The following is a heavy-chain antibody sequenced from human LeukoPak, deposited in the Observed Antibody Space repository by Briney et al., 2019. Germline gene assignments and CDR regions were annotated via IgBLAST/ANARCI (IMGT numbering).Heavy chain of an antibody. CDR1: GFTFDDYT. Sequence: GGSLRLSCAASGFTFDDYTMHWVRHAPGKGLEWVSLISWDGGSTYYADSVKGRFTISRDNSKNSLYLQMNSLRTEDTALYYCAKGGGREGWFDPWGQGTLVTVSS. CDR2: ISWDGGST. J-gene: IGHJ5*02. V-gene: IGHV3-43*01. CDR3: AKGGGREGWFDP. D-gene: IGHD1-26*01.